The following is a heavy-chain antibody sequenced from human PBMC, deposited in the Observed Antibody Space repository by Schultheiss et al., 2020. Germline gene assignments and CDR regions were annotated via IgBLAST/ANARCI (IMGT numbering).Heavy chain of an antibody. D-gene: IGHD3-22*01. CDR1: GGSFSGYY. CDR3: ARDRVGFTMID. CDR2: IYYSGST. Sequence: SQTLSLTCAVYGGSFSGYYWSWIRQPPGKGLEWIGYIYYSGSTNYNPSLKSRVTISVDTSKNQFSLKLSSVTAADTAVYYCARDRVGFTMIDWGQGTLVTVSS. J-gene: IGHJ4*02. V-gene: IGHV4-59*01.